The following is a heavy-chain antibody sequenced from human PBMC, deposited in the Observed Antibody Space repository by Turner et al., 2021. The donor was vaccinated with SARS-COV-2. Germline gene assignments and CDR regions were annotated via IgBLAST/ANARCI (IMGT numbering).Heavy chain of an antibody. CDR3: ARDYRWQLRGGAFDY. J-gene: IGHJ4*02. CDR2: ISASGSPI. D-gene: IGHD2-8*02. CDR1: GFTFSTYE. Sequence: EVQLVESGGGLVQPGGSLRLSCAASGFTFSTYELNWVRQAPGKGLEWVSFISASGSPIDYADSVKGRFTISRDNAKNSLYLQMNSLRADDTALYYCARDYRWQLRGGAFDYWGQGTLVTVS. V-gene: IGHV3-48*03.